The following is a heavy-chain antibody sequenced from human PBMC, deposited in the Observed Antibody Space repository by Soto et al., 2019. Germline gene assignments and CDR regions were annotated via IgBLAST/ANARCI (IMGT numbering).Heavy chain of an antibody. CDR3: ARQIDSGSWSLDH. Sequence: PSETLSLTCTVSGGSISSSDYWWGWIRQPPGKGLEWIGSIYYTGSTYYNPSLKSRVIISVDTSKNQFSLRLSSVTAADTAVYYCARQIDSGSWSLDHWGQGTLVTVSS. CDR2: IYYTGST. D-gene: IGHD6-13*01. CDR1: GGSISSSDYW. J-gene: IGHJ4*02. V-gene: IGHV4-39*01.